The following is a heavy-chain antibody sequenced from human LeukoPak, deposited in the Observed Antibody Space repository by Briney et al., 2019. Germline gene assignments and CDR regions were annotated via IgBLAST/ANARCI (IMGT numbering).Heavy chain of an antibody. CDR3: ASETSYGYDY. J-gene: IGHJ4*02. Sequence: GGSLRLSCAASGFTFSSYAMSWVRQAPGKGLEWVANIKQDGSEKYYVDSVKGRFTISRDNAKNSLYLQMNSLRAEDTAVYYCASETSYGYDYWGQGTLVTVSS. CDR1: GFTFSSYA. D-gene: IGHD5-18*01. CDR2: IKQDGSEK. V-gene: IGHV3-7*03.